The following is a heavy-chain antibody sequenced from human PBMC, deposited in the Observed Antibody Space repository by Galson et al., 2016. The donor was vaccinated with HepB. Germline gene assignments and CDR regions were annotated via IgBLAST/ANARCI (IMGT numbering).Heavy chain of an antibody. J-gene: IGHJ6*02. V-gene: IGHV6-1*01. CDR2: TFYRSTWEN. CDR3: ARAVMLGRGMDV. Sequence: CAISGDSVYNNGAAWVWIRQSPSRGLEWLGRTFYRSTWENHYTGSVRNRITISPDTSRSQFSLHLNSVTPEDTAVYYCARAVMLGRGMDVWGQGTTVTVSS. CDR1: GDSVYNNGAA. D-gene: IGHD3-10*01.